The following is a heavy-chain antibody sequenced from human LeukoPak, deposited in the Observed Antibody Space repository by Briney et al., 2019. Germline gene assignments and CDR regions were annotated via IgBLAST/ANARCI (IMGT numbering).Heavy chain of an antibody. D-gene: IGHD2-15*01. Sequence: SETPSLTCTVSGGSISSYYWSWIRQPPGKGLEWIAYIYYSGSTSYNPSLKSRVTISVDTSKNQFSLKLSSVTAADTAVYYCAGHYSANSFDYWGQGTLVTVSS. J-gene: IGHJ4*02. CDR2: IYYSGST. V-gene: IGHV4-59*08. CDR3: AGHYSANSFDY. CDR1: GGSISSYY.